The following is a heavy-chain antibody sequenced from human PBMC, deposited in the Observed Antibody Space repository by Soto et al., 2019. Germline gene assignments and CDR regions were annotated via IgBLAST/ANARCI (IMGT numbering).Heavy chain of an antibody. V-gene: IGHV3-66*01. CDR3: ARDLVLWFGAGGYFDY. CDR1: GFTVSSNY. J-gene: IGHJ4*02. D-gene: IGHD3-10*01. Sequence: EVQLVESGGGLVQPGGSLRLSCAASGFTVSSNYMSWVRQAPGKGLEWVSVIYSGGSTYYADSVKGRFTISRDNSKNPLYLQMNSLRAEDTAVYYCARDLVLWFGAGGYFDYWGQGTLVTVSS. CDR2: IYSGGST.